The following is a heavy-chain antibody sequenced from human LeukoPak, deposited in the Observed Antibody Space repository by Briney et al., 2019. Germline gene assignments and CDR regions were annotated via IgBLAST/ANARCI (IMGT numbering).Heavy chain of an antibody. D-gene: IGHD6-19*01. Sequence: PSETLSLICTVSGGSITGYYWSWIRQPPGQGLEWIGYIFYTGYTNSNPSLRSRVTMSIDTSKNRFSLNLSSVTAADTAVYYCASGELGSGFDYWGQATLVTVSS. CDR2: IFYTGYT. J-gene: IGHJ4*02. V-gene: IGHV4-59*01. CDR1: GGSITGYY. CDR3: ASGELGSGFDY.